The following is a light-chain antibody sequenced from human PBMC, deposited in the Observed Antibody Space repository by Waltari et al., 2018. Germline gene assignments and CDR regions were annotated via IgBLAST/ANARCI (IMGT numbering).Light chain of an antibody. CDR2: GPS. Sequence: EIVLTQSPGTLSLSPGERATLSCRARQSFNKNFLAWHQQRTGQAPLLLIYGPSRRATVIPDRCSGSWAGTDFTLTISRLEPEDFAVYFCQQYGDSPFYTFGQGTKLEIK. CDR1: QSFNKNF. J-gene: IGKJ2*01. V-gene: IGKV3-20*01. CDR3: QQYGDSPFYT.